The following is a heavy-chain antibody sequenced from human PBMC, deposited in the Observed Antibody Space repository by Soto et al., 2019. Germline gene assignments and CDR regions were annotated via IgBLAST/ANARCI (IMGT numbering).Heavy chain of an antibody. J-gene: IGHJ4*02. Sequence: QVQLVQSGAEVKKPGSSVKVSCKASGGTFSSYAISWVRQAPGQGLEWMGGIIPIFGTANYAQKFQGRVTITADESTSTAYMELSSLRSEDTVVYYCGRHALGYSGYDQAFDYWGQGTLVTVSS. CDR1: GGTFSSYA. V-gene: IGHV1-69*01. CDR3: GRHALGYSGYDQAFDY. CDR2: IIPIFGTA. D-gene: IGHD5-12*01.